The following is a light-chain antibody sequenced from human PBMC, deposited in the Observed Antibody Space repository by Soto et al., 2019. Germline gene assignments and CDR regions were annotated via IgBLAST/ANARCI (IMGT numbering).Light chain of an antibody. CDR2: DVS. CDR3: SSYSISSTLGV. CDR1: SSDVGSYNY. V-gene: IGLV2-14*01. Sequence: QSALTQPASVSGSPGQSITISCTGTSSDVGSYNYVSWYQQHPGKAPNLMIYDVSNRPSGVSNRFSGSKSGNTASLTISGLQAEDEADYYCSSYSISSTLGVFGGGTKVTVL. J-gene: IGLJ2*01.